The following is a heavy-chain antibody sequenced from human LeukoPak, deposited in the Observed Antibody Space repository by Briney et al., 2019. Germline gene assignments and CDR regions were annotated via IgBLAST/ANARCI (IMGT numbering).Heavy chain of an antibody. CDR1: GFTFDDYA. D-gene: IGHD3-16*01. Sequence: GGSLRLSCAASGFTFDDYAMHWVRQAPGKGLEWVSGISWNSGNIDYADSVKGRFTISRDNAKNSLYLQMNSLRAEDTALYYCAKEFVWGSYDYWGQGTLVTVSS. V-gene: IGHV3-9*01. CDR3: AKEFVWGSYDY. J-gene: IGHJ4*02. CDR2: ISWNSGNI.